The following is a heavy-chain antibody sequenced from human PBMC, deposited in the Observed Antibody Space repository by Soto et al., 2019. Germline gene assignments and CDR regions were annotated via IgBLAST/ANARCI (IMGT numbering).Heavy chain of an antibody. Sequence: ASVKVSCKASGGTFSSHAISWVRQAPGQGLEWMGGIIPMFATPNYAEKFQGRLSITADESTTTVYMQLSSLRSDDTAVYYCARDDDIAVAGTGPLLYYHGMDVWGQGTTVTVSS. D-gene: IGHD6-19*01. CDR2: IIPMFATP. J-gene: IGHJ6*02. CDR3: ARDDDIAVAGTGPLLYYHGMDV. CDR1: GGTFSSHA. V-gene: IGHV1-69*13.